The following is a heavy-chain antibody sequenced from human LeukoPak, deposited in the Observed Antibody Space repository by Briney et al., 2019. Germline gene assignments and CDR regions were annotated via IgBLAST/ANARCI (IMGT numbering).Heavy chain of an antibody. J-gene: IGHJ4*02. CDR1: GFTFSSYA. V-gene: IGHV3-30-3*01. Sequence: AGGSLRLSCAASGFTFSSYAMHWVRQAPGKGLEWVAVISYDGSNKYYADSVKGRFTISRDNSKNTLYLQMNSLRAEDTAVYYCASAQVLGYCSGGSCYPGDYWGQGTLVTVSS. D-gene: IGHD2-15*01. CDR3: ASAQVLGYCSGGSCYPGDY. CDR2: ISYDGSNK.